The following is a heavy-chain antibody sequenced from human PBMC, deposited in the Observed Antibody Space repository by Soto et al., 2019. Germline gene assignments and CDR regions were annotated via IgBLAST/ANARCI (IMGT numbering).Heavy chain of an antibody. J-gene: IGHJ4*02. Sequence: EVQLVASGGGLVQPGGSLRLSCAASGFTFGSYWMSWVRQDPGKGLEWVANINQDGSEKYCVDSVKGRFIISRDNAEKSLYLQMNSLGAEDTAVYFCARYRYGGYEYDYWGQGTLVTVSS. CDR3: ARYRYGGYEYDY. CDR2: INQDGSEK. V-gene: IGHV3-7*01. D-gene: IGHD5-12*01. CDR1: GFTFGSYW.